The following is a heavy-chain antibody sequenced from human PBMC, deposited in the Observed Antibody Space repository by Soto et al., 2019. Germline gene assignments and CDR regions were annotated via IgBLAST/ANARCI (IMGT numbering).Heavy chain of an antibody. CDR2: ISYDGSNK. Sequence: PGGSLRLSCAASGFTFSSYGMHWVRQAPGKGLEWVAVISYDGSNKYYADSVKGRFTISRDNSKNTLYLQMNSLRAEDTAVYYCAKGPNWNYAYWGQGTLVTVSS. CDR3: AKGPNWNYAY. CDR1: GFTFSSYG. D-gene: IGHD1-7*01. J-gene: IGHJ4*02. V-gene: IGHV3-30*18.